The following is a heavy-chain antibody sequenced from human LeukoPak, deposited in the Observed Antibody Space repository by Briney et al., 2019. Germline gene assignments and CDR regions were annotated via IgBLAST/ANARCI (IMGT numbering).Heavy chain of an antibody. V-gene: IGHV1-18*01. CDR3: ARAVINYDILTGYGY. Sequence: ASVKVSCKVSGYTFTSYAISWARQAPGQGLEWMGWISTHNGNTWYVQKFQGRVTMPTDTSTSTAYMELRSLKSDATPVYYCARAVINYDILTGYGYWGQGTLVTVSS. CDR1: GYTFTSYA. D-gene: IGHD3-9*01. J-gene: IGHJ4*02. CDR2: ISTHNGNT.